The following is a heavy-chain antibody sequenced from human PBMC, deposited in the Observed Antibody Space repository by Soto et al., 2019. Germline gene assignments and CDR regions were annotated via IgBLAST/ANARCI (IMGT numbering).Heavy chain of an antibody. V-gene: IGHV3-74*01. CDR2: TDSDGTFT. Sequence: GGSLRLSCVASGFTFSTYWMHWVRQTPGEGLVWVSHTDSDGTFTTYADSVKGRFTISRDNAKSTLYLQMNSLRAEDTAVYYCAKDPRRPYCSGGSCYSYYFDYWGQGTLVTVPQ. J-gene: IGHJ4*02. CDR3: AKDPRRPYCSGGSCYSYYFDY. D-gene: IGHD2-15*01. CDR1: GFTFSTYW.